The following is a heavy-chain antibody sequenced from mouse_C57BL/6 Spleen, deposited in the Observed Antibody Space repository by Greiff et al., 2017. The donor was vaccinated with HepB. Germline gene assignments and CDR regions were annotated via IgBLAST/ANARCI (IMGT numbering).Heavy chain of an antibody. V-gene: IGHV5-4*03. Sequence: EVKLMESGGGLVKPGGSLKLSCAASGFTFSSYAMSWVRQTPEKRLEWVATISDGGSYTYYPDNVKGRFTISRDNAKNNLYLQMSHLKSEDTAMYYCARGGDGYEGAMDYWGQGTSVTVSS. CDR2: ISDGGSYT. J-gene: IGHJ4*01. D-gene: IGHD2-2*01. CDR1: GFTFSSYA. CDR3: ARGGDGYEGAMDY.